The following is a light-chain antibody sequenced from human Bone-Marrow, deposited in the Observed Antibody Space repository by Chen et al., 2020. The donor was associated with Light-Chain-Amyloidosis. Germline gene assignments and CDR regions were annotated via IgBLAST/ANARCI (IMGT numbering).Light chain of an antibody. CDR3: QVWDRSSDRPV. J-gene: IGLJ3*02. CDR2: DDS. V-gene: IGLV3-21*02. Sequence: SYVLPQPSSVSVAPGQTSTIACGGNNIGSTSVHWYQQTPGQAPRLVVYDDSDRTSGIPERLSGSNSGNTATLTISRVEAGDEADYYCQVWDRSSDRPVFGGGTKLTVL. CDR1: NIGSTS.